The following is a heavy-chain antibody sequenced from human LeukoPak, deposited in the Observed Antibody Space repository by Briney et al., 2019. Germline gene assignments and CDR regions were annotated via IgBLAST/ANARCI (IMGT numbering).Heavy chain of an antibody. CDR2: IIPIFGTA. CDR3: ARGPAALYYMDV. J-gene: IGHJ6*03. V-gene: IGHV1-69*05. D-gene: IGHD2-2*01. CDR1: GGTFSSYA. Sequence: REASVKVSCKASGGTFSSYAISRVRQAPGQGLEWMGGIIPIFGTANYAQKFQGRVTITTDESTSTAYMELSSLRSEDTAVYYCARGPAALYYMDVWGKGTTVTVSS.